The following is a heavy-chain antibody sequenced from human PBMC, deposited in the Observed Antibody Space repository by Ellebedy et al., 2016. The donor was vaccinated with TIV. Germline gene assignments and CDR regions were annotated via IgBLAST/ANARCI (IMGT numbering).Heavy chain of an antibody. CDR2: ISYDGNSK. V-gene: IGHV3-30-3*01. CDR3: VRELDKSSGWYGGAAY. J-gene: IGHJ4*02. Sequence: GESLKISCAAPGFTFNSYAMHFVRQAPGQGLEWVAVISYDGNSKYYADSVKGRFTISRDNSMTTLYLEMNSLRAEDTAVYYCVRELDKSSGWYGGAAYWGQGTLVTVSS. CDR1: GFTFNSYA. D-gene: IGHD6-19*01.